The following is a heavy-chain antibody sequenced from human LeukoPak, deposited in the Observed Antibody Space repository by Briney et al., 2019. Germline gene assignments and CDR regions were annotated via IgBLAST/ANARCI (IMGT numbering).Heavy chain of an antibody. V-gene: IGHV3-23*01. CDR3: ARGDTAMET. CDR1: GFTFSSYA. Sequence: GGSLRLSCAASGFTFSSYAMSWVRQAPGKGLEWISSIGGSGSSTYYAGSVKGRFTISRDNSKDTLYLQMNSLRVEDTAVYYCARGDTAMETWGQGTLVTVSS. CDR2: IGGSGSST. J-gene: IGHJ5*02. D-gene: IGHD5-18*01.